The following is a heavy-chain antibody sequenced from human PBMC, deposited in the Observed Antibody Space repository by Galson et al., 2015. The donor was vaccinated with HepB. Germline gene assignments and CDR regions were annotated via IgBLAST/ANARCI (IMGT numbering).Heavy chain of an antibody. Sequence: PALVKPTQTLTLTCTFSGFSLSTSGVGVGWIRQPPGKALEWLALIYWNDDKRYSPSLKSRLTITKDTSKNQVVLTMTNMDPVDTATYYCAGYYDSSGYYINWFDPWGQGTLVTVSS. CDR2: IYWNDDK. J-gene: IGHJ5*02. CDR3: AGYYDSSGYYINWFDP. D-gene: IGHD3-22*01. CDR1: GFSLSTSGVG. V-gene: IGHV2-5*01.